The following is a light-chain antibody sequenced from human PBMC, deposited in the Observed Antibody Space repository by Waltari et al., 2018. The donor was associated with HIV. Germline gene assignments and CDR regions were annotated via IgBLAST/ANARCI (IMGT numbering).Light chain of an antibody. J-gene: IGKJ2*01. CDR1: QSAATN. CDR3: QQYNSSPT. Sequence: EILMTQSLATLAVSPGDRATLSCKASQSAATNIAWYQPKPGQPIRLLIYGAGNTATGVSGRFSGSGSGTDFTLTINNLQSDDSAVYFCQQYNSSPTFGQVTKVEV. CDR2: GAG. V-gene: IGKV3-15*01.